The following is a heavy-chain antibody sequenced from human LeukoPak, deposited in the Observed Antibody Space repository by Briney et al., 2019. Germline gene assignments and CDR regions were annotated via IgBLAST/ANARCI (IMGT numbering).Heavy chain of an antibody. D-gene: IGHD3-9*01. V-gene: IGHV3-7*01. Sequence: GGSLRLSCAASGFTFSRYWMSWVRQAPGKGLEGVANIKQDGSERDYVDSVKGRFTISRDNAMNSLYLQMNSLRAEDTAVYYCASENYDILTGYYTHFDYWGQGTLVTVSS. CDR1: GFTFSRYW. CDR2: IKQDGSER. CDR3: ASENYDILTGYYTHFDY. J-gene: IGHJ4*02.